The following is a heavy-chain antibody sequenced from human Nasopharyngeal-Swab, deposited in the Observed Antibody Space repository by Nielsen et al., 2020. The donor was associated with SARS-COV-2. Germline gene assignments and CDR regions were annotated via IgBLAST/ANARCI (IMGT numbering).Heavy chain of an antibody. CDR2: ISGSGEST. CDR1: GFTFSTYD. Sequence: GESLKISCAASGFTFSTYDMSWVRQAPGKGLEWVSGISGSGESTHYADSVKGRFTISRDNAKNSLYLQMNSLRAEDTAVYYCARDRNGFIYYYYGMDVWGQGTTVTVSS. D-gene: IGHD3-3*01. J-gene: IGHJ6*02. V-gene: IGHV3-23*01. CDR3: ARDRNGFIYYYYGMDV.